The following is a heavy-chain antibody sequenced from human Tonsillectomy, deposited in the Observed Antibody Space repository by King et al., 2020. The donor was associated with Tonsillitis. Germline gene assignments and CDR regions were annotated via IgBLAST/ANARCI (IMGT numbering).Heavy chain of an antibody. J-gene: IGHJ6*03. CDR1: GGSISSGSYY. CDR3: ARESPPHCSSTSCAPAYYYYYYMDV. V-gene: IGHV4-61*02. Sequence: QLQESGPGLVKPSQTLSLTCTVSGGSISSGSYYWSWIRQPAGKGLEWIGRIYTSGSTNYNPSLKSRVTMSVETSTNQFSLKLSSLTAADTAVYYCARESPPHCSSTSCAPAYYYYYYMDVWGKGTTVTVSS. D-gene: IGHD2-2*01. CDR2: IYTSGST.